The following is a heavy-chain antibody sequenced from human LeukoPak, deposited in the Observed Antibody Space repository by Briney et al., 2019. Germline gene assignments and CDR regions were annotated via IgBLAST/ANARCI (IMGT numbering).Heavy chain of an antibody. CDR3: ARAAVAGQGNYFDY. V-gene: IGHV4-34*01. CDR1: GGSFSGYY. J-gene: IGHJ4*02. D-gene: IGHD6-19*01. Sequence: SETLSLTCAVYGGSFSGYYWSWLHQPPGKGLEWIGEINHSGSTNYNPSLKSRVTISVDTSKNQFSLKLSSVTAADTAVYYCARAAVAGQGNYFDYWGQGTLVTVSS. CDR2: INHSGST.